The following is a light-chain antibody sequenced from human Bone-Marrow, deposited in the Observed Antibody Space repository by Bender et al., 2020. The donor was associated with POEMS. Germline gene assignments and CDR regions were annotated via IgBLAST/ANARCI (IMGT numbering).Light chain of an antibody. CDR3: SSYTSISTLV. CDR1: SSDVGGYNF. CDR2: EVS. J-gene: IGLJ1*01. Sequence: QSALTQPASVSGSPGQSITISCTGTSSDVGGYNFVSWYQQHPGKDPKLIIYEVSHRPSGVFNRFSGSKSGNTASLTISGLQAEDEADYYCSSYTSISTLVFGTGTKVSVL. V-gene: IGLV2-14*01.